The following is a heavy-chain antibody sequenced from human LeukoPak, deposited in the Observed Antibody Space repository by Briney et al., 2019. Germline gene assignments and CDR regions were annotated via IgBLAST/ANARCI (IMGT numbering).Heavy chain of an antibody. Sequence: PSETLSLTCTVSGGSISSYYWSWIRQPAGKGLVWIGRIYTSGSTNYNPSLKSRVTMSVDTSKNQFSLKLSSVTAADTAVYYCARDIAVAGTGAFDIWGQGTMVTVSS. V-gene: IGHV4-4*07. D-gene: IGHD6-19*01. CDR3: ARDIAVAGTGAFDI. CDR1: GGSISSYY. CDR2: IYTSGST. J-gene: IGHJ3*02.